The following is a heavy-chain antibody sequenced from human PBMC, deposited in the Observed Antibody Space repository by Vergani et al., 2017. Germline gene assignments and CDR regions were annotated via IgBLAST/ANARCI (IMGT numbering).Heavy chain of an antibody. V-gene: IGHV5-51*01. D-gene: IGHD6-6*01. CDR2: IYPGDSDT. J-gene: IGHJ6*03. Sequence: EVQLVQSGAEVKKPGESLKISCKGSGYSFTSYWIGWVRQMPGKGLEWMGIIYPGDSDTRYSPSFQGQVTISADKSISTAYLQWSSLKASDTAMYYCARHIEQLGPHYYYYYYMDVWGKGTPVTVSS. CDR3: ARHIEQLGPHYYYYYYMDV. CDR1: GYSFTSYW.